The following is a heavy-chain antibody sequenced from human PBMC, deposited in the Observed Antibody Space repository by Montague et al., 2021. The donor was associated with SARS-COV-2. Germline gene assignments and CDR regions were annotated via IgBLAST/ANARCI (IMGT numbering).Heavy chain of an antibody. J-gene: IGHJ5*02. CDR2: IYYSGST. Sequence: SETLSLTCTVSGGSISRYYWSWIRQTPGKGLEWIGYIYYSGSTSYNPSLKSRVTISVDTSSNQFSLNLSSVTAADTAVYYCAREGGEGWFDPWGQGTMVTVSS. CDR3: AREGGEGWFDP. V-gene: IGHV4-59*01. D-gene: IGHD3-10*01. CDR1: GGSISRYY.